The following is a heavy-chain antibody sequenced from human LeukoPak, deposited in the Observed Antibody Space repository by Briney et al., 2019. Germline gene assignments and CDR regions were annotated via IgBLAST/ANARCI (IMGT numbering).Heavy chain of an antibody. V-gene: IGHV5-51*01. CDR1: GYSFTSYW. CDR2: IYPGDSDT. CDR3: ARGTDILTGYYEDYFDY. J-gene: IGHJ4*02. D-gene: IGHD3-9*01. Sequence: PGESLTISCKGSGYSFTSYWIGWVRQMPGKGLEWMGIIYPGDSDTRYSPSFQGQVTISADKSISTAYLQWSSLKASDTAMYYCARGTDILTGYYEDYFDYWGQGTLVTVSS.